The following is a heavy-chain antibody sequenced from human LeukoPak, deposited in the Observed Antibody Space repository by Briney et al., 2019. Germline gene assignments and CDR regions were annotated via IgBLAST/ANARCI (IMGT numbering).Heavy chain of an antibody. V-gene: IGHV3-30*02. CDR2: IRYDGSNK. CDR1: GLTFSSYG. J-gene: IGHJ4*02. CDR3: APSRGYFDY. Sequence: GGSLRLSCAACGLTFSSYGMHLVGQAPAKGMEWVEFIRYDGSNKYYADCVKGRFTISRDNSKNTLYLQMNALRAEDTSVYSCAPSRGYFDYWGQGTLVTVSS.